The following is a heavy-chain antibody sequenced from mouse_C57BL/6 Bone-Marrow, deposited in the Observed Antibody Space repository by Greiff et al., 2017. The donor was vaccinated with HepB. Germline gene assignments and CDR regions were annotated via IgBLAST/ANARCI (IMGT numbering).Heavy chain of an antibody. CDR1: GYAFTNYL. J-gene: IGHJ2*01. D-gene: IGHD1-1*01. CDR2: INTGSGGT. Sequence: VQLQQSGAELVRPGTSVKVSCKASGYAFTNYLIEWVKQRPGQGLEWIGVINTGSGGTNYNEKFKGKATLTADKSSSTAYMQLSSLTSEDSAVYFCARKNYGSSCGYFDYWGQGTTLTVSS. CDR3: ARKNYGSSCGYFDY. V-gene: IGHV1-54*01.